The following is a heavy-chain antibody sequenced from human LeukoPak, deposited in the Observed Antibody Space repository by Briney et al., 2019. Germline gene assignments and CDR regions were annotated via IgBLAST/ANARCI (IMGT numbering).Heavy chain of an antibody. CDR3: ARSVSGVWLFDY. D-gene: IGHD5/OR15-5a*01. V-gene: IGHV3-30-3*01. CDR2: SSSDETYK. Sequence: GGSPRLSCAASGFPFTDYPTHWVRQAPGKGLEWVSVSSSDETYKFYADSVRGRFTISRDNSKNRLYLQMSDLRAEDTAVYFCARSVSGVWLFDYWGRGTLVTVSS. J-gene: IGHJ4*02. CDR1: GFPFTDYP.